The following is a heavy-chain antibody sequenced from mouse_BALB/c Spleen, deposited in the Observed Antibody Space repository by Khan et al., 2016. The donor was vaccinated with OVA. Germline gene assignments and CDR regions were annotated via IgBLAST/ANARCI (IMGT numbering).Heavy chain of an antibody. CDR3: ARLAYYYNSEGFAY. CDR1: GFTFSTYG. D-gene: IGHD1-1*02. V-gene: IGHV5-6*01. J-gene: IGHJ3*01. CDR2: ISSGDSYT. Sequence: EVQGVESGGDLVKPGGSLKLSCAASGFTFSTYGMSWVRQTPDKRLEWVATISSGDSYTYYPDSVKGRFTISRDNAKNTLYLQMSSLKSEDTAMYYCARLAYYYNSEGFAYWGQGTLVTVSA.